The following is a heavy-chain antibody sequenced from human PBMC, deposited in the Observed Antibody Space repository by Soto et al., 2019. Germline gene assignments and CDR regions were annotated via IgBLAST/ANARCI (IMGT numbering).Heavy chain of an antibody. V-gene: IGHV3-23*01. D-gene: IGHD2-8*01. CDR2: ISGSGGST. CDR1: GFTFSSYA. Sequence: GGSLRLSCAASGFTFSSYAMSWVRQAPGKGLEWVSAISGSGGSTYYADSVKGRFTISRDNSKNTLYLQMNSLRAEDTAVYYCAKVGGNIVLMVCAIGPHDYWGQGTLVTVSS. CDR3: AKVGGNIVLMVCAIGPHDY. J-gene: IGHJ4*02.